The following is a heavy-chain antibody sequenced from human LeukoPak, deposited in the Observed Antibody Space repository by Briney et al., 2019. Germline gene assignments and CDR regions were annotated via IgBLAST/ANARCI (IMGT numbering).Heavy chain of an antibody. J-gene: IGHJ6*03. V-gene: IGHV4-59*08. CDR1: GGSISSYY. D-gene: IGHD3-22*01. CDR3: ARLTGYDSRGLYYYYMDV. Sequence: SETLSLTCTVSGGSISSYYWSWIRQPPGKGLEWIGYIYYSGSTNYNPSLKSRVTISVDTSKNQLSLKLSSVTAADTAVYYCARLTGYDSRGLYYYYMDVWGKGTTVTVSS. CDR2: IYYSGST.